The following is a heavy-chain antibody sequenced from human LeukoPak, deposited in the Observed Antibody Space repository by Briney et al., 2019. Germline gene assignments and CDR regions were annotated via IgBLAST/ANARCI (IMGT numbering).Heavy chain of an antibody. CDR1: GGSISSYY. Sequence: SETLSLTCTVSGGSISSYYWSWIRQPPGKGLEWIGYIYYSGSTNYNPSLKSRVTISVDTSKNQFSLKLSSVTAADTAVYYCARGGTRHYFQHWGQGTLVTVSS. CDR2: IYYSGST. CDR3: ARGGTRHYFQH. D-gene: IGHD2-2*01. V-gene: IGHV4-59*01. J-gene: IGHJ1*01.